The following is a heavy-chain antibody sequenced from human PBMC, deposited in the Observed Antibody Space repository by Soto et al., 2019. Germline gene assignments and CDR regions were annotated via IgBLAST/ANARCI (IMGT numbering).Heavy chain of an antibody. J-gene: IGHJ5*02. CDR2: ISGSGGST. V-gene: IGHV3-23*02. CDR3: AKDFSGSMRGWFAP. Sequence: GSLRLSCAASGXTFSSYSMSWVRQAPGKGLEWVSAISGSGGSTYYEDSVKGRLTISRDNSKNTLYLQMNSMRAEDTAVYYCAKDFSGSMRGWFAPWGQGTLGPVSS. D-gene: IGHD3-22*01. CDR1: GXTFSSYS.